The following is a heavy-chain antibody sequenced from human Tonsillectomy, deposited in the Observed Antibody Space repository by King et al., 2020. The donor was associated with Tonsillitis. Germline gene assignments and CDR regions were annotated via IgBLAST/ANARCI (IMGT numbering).Heavy chain of an antibody. J-gene: IGHJ6*03. Sequence: VQLVESGGGLVQPGRSLRLSCTASGFTFGDYAMSWVRQAPGKGLEWVGFIRSKAYGGTTEYAASVKGRFTISRDDSKSIAYLQMNSLKTEDTAVYYCTRSPASGYYYYYYMDVWGQGTTVTVSS. CDR1: GFTFGDYA. V-gene: IGHV3-49*04. CDR3: TRSPASGYYYYYYMDV. CDR2: IRSKAYGGTT. D-gene: IGHD3-10*01.